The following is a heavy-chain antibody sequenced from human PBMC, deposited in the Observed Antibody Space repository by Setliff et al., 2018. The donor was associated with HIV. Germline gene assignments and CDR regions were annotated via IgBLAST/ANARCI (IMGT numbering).Heavy chain of an antibody. Sequence: GESLKISCAASGFTFSSYSMSWVRQSPGKGLEWVSYIRSGSGTVYYADSVRGRFTMSRDNAKNSLYLQMNSLRAEDTAVYYCARDWPGYGFDIWGQGTMVTVSS. CDR3: ARDWPGYGFDI. J-gene: IGHJ3*02. V-gene: IGHV3-48*01. D-gene: IGHD7-27*01. CDR2: IRSGSGTV. CDR1: GFTFSSYS.